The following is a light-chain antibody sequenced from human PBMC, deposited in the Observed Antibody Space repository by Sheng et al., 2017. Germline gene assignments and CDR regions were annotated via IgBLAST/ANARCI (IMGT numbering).Light chain of an antibody. J-gene: IGKJ2*01. Sequence: EIVLTQSPGTLSLSPGERATLSCRASQSVSSYLAWYQQKPGQAPRLLIYDASTRATGIPDRFSGSGSGTDFTLTISSLQSEDFAVYYCQQYNNWPPSYTFGQGTKLELK. CDR1: QSVSSY. V-gene: IGKV3D-15*01. CDR3: QQYNNWPPSYT. CDR2: DAS.